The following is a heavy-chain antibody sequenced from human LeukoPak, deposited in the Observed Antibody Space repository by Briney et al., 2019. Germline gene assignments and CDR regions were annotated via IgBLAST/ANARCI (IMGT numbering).Heavy chain of an antibody. D-gene: IGHD3-22*01. CDR3: ARDYYDSSGYYLYFEY. CDR2: ISGSGTTI. J-gene: IGHJ4*02. Sequence: QAGGSLRLSCEVSGFTFSGYEMNWVRQAPGKGLEWVSYISGSGTTIYYADSVMGRFTISRDNAKNSLYLQMNSLRAEDTAVYYCARDYYDSSGYYLYFEYWGQGTLVTVSS. CDR1: GFTFSGYE. V-gene: IGHV3-48*03.